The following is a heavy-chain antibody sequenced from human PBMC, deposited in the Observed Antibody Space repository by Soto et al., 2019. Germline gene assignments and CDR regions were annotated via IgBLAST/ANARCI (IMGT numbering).Heavy chain of an antibody. J-gene: IGHJ4*02. Sequence: QVQLVESGGGVVQSGRSLRLSCAASGFTFSSYAMHWVRQAPGKGLEWVAVISYDGSNKYYADSVKGRFTISRDNSKNTLYLQMNSLRAEDTAVYYCARAGSGSYYLDYWGQGTLVTVSS. CDR2: ISYDGSNK. D-gene: IGHD1-26*01. CDR3: ARAGSGSYYLDY. CDR1: GFTFSSYA. V-gene: IGHV3-30-3*01.